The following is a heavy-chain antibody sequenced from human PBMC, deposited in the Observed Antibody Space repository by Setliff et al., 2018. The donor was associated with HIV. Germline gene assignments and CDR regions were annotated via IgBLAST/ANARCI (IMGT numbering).Heavy chain of an antibody. J-gene: IGHJ5*02. CDR2: IYHSGIT. CDR1: GYSISIGYY. Sequence: PSETLSLTCAVSGYSISIGYYWGWIRQAPGKGLEWIGNIYHSGITYYNPSLKSRVTISVDTSKNQFSLRLSSVTAADTAVYYCARHPPNLDWLDPWGQGTLVTVSS. CDR3: ARHPPNLDWLDP. V-gene: IGHV4-38-2*01.